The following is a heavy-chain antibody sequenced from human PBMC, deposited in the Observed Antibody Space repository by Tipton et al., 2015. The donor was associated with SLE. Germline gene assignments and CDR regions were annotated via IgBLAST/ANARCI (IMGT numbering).Heavy chain of an antibody. CDR2: IYYSGST. V-gene: IGHV4-39*07. J-gene: IGHJ4*02. D-gene: IGHD4-11*01. CDR3: ARGMTTLRY. Sequence: LSCTVSGGSISSSSYYWGWIRQPPGKGLEWIGSIYYSGSTNYNPSLKSRVSISVDTSKNQFSLKLSSVTAADTAVYYCARGMTTLRYWGQGTLVTVSS. CDR1: GGSISSSSYY.